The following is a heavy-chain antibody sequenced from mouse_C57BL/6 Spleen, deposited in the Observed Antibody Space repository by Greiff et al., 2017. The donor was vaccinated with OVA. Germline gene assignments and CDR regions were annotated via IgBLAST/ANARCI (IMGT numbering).Heavy chain of an antibody. J-gene: IGHJ2*01. D-gene: IGHD1-1*01. CDR1: GYTFTSYW. Sequence: VQLQQPGAELVKPGASVKMSCKASGYTFTSYWITWVKQRPGQGLEWIGDIYPGSGSTNYNEKFKSKATLTVDTSSSTAYMQLSSLTSEDSAVYYCAREYTTVVATDYVDYWGQGTTLTVSS. CDR2: IYPGSGST. V-gene: IGHV1-55*01. CDR3: AREYTTVVATDYVDY.